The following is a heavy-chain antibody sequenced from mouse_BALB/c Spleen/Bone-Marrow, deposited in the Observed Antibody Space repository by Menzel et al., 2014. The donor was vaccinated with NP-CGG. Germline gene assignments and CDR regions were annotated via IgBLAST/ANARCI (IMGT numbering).Heavy chain of an antibody. J-gene: IGHJ4*01. V-gene: IGHV1-18*01. CDR2: INPYNGGT. Sequence: AQLQQSGPELVKPGASMKISCKASGYSFTGYTMNWVKQSHGKNLEWIGLINPYNGGTNYNQKFKDKATLTVDKSSSTAYMELLSLTSEDSAVYHCARRNDYDGGASTAMDYWGQGTSVTVSS. CDR1: GYSFTGYT. CDR3: ARRNDYDGGASTAMDY. D-gene: IGHD2-4*01.